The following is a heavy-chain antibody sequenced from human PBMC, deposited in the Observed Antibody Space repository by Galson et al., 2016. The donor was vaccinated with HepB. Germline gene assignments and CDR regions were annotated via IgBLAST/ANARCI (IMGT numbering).Heavy chain of an antibody. CDR3: ASLFWSGSFPWFDP. CDR2: IYYSGST. CDR1: GGSISSSSYY. D-gene: IGHD3-3*01. Sequence: SETLSLTCTVSGGSISSSSYYWGWIRQPPGKGLEWIGSIYYSGSTYYNPSLKSRVTISIDTSKNQFSLKLSSVTAADTAVYYCASLFWSGSFPWFDPWGQGTLVTVSS. J-gene: IGHJ5*02. V-gene: IGHV4-39*01.